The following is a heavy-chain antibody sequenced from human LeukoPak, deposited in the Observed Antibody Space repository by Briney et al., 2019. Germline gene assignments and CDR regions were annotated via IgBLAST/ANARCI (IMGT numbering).Heavy chain of an antibody. Sequence: RGSLRLSCTASGFPFSHAWMSWVRQAPGKGLEWVGRIKSKTDGGTTDYGAPVKGRFTLSRDDSKNMVYLQMNSLKTEDTAVYYCATDLFAWGQGTLVTVSS. CDR1: GFPFSHAW. D-gene: IGHD3-16*01. CDR2: IKSKTDGGTT. V-gene: IGHV3-15*01. CDR3: ATDLFA. J-gene: IGHJ5*02.